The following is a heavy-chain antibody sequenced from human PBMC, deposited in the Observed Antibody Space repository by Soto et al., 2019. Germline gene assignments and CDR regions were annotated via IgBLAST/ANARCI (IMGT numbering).Heavy chain of an antibody. J-gene: IGHJ4*02. D-gene: IGHD5-18*01. CDR3: ARGLNGYLHYFDY. V-gene: IGHV1-3*01. Sequence: ASVKVSCKASGYTFRSYAMHWLRQAPGQRLEWMGWINAGNGNTKYSQKFQGRVTITRDTSASTAYMELSSLRSEDTAVYYCARGLNGYLHYFDYWGQGTPVTVSS. CDR2: INAGNGNT. CDR1: GYTFRSYA.